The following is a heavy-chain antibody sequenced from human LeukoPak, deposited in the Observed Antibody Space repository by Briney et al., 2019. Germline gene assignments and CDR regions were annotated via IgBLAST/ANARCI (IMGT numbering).Heavy chain of an antibody. CDR1: GYTFTSYD. J-gene: IGHJ5*02. Sequence: ASVKVSCKASGYTFTSYDINWVRQATAQGLGWMGWMNPNSGNTGYAQKFQGRVTMTRNTSISTAYMELSSLRSEDTAVYYCAREVEKGEWLSPKPDFDPWGQGTLVTVSS. D-gene: IGHD3-3*01. V-gene: IGHV1-8*01. CDR3: AREVEKGEWLSPKPDFDP. CDR2: MNPNSGNT.